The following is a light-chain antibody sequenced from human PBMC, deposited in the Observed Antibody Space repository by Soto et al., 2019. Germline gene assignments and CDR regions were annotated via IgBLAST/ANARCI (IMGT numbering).Light chain of an antibody. J-gene: IGKJ1*01. V-gene: IGKV1-5*01. CDR2: DAS. Sequence: DIQMTQSPSTLSASVGDRVTITCRASQSISNWLAWYQQRPGKAPNLLIYDASALRSGVPSRFTGSGSGTEFTLTISSLQPDDFTTYYCHHYSDHSPTWTFGQGTKVEI. CDR3: HHYSDHSPTWT. CDR1: QSISNW.